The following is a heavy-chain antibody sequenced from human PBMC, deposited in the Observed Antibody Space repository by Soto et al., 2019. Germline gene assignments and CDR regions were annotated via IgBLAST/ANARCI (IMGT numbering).Heavy chain of an antibody. D-gene: IGHD1-26*01. CDR2: ISAHNGNT. V-gene: IGHV1-18*01. J-gene: IGHJ6*02. Sequence: QVQLVQSGAEVEKPGASVKVSCKASGYTFTSYDINWVRQAPGQGLEWMGWISAHNGNTNYAQRLQGRVTMTTDTSTSTASMELRSLRSDDTAVYYCARGGVGSTDSYYGMDVWCQGTTVTVSS. CDR3: ARGGVGSTDSYYGMDV. CDR1: GYTFTSYD.